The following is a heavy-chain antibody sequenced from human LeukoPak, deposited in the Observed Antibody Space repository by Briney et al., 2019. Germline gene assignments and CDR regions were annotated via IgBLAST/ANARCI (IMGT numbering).Heavy chain of an antibody. CDR3: AKPRDSSGWPGFDY. J-gene: IGHJ4*02. V-gene: IGHV3-30*18. Sequence: GRSLRLSCAASGFTFSSYGMHWVRQAPGKGLEWVAVISYYGSNKYYVDSVKGRFTISRDNSKNTLYLQMNSLRAEDTAVYYCAKPRDSSGWPGFDYWGQGTLVTVSS. CDR2: ISYYGSNK. D-gene: IGHD6-19*01. CDR1: GFTFSSYG.